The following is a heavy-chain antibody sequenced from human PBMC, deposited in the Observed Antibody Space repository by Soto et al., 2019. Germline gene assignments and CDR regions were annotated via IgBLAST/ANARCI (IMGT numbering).Heavy chain of an antibody. CDR1: GFSFSNYG. J-gene: IGHJ3*02. CDR2: ITKTGRST. V-gene: IGHV3-23*01. Sequence: EVQLLESGGGLVQPGGSLRLSCATSGFSFSNYGMNWVRQAPGKGLEWVSGITKTGRSTFIADSVRGRFTISRDNLKNIMYLQMNSLRVDDTALYYVTKDAEAYDFAFDKWGQGTMVTVTS. D-gene: IGHD3-3*01. CDR3: TKDAEAYDFAFDK.